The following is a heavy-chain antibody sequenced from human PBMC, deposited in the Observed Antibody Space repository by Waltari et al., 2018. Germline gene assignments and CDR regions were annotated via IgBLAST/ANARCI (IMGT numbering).Heavy chain of an antibody. V-gene: IGHV4-59*01. CDR1: GGSISSYY. CDR3: ARDRERSGFDL. J-gene: IGHJ2*01. CDR2: IYYSGRT. Sequence: QVQLQESGPGLVKPSETLSLTCTVSGGSISSYYWSWIRQPPGKGLEWIGYIYYSGRTNYNPSLQRRVTISVYTSKNQFSLKLSSVTAADTAVYYCARDRERSGFDLWGRGTLVTVSS. D-gene: IGHD3-3*01.